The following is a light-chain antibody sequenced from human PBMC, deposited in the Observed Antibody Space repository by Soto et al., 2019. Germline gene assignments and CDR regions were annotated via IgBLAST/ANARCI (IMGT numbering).Light chain of an antibody. CDR2: GAS. CDR3: HQYNNWPPYT. Sequence: EIVMTQSPDTLSVSPGERVTLSCRASQSVSSDLAWYRQKPGQAPRLIIYGASTRATDIAARFSGSGSGTEFTLTISSLQSEDFAVYYCHQYNNWPPYTFGQGTKLEIK. J-gene: IGKJ2*01. V-gene: IGKV3-15*01. CDR1: QSVSSD.